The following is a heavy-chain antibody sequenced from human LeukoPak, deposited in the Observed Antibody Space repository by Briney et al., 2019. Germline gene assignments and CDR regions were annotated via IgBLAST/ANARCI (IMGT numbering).Heavy chain of an antibody. Sequence: SETLSLTCPVSGGSISSYYWSWIRQPAGKGLEWIGYIYYSGSTNYNPSLKSRVTISVDTSKNQFSLKLSSVTAADTAVYYCARGVTMVRGPPYYYYMDVWGKGTTVTVSS. J-gene: IGHJ6*03. D-gene: IGHD3-10*01. CDR1: GGSISSYY. CDR2: IYYSGST. CDR3: ARGVTMVRGPPYYYYMDV. V-gene: IGHV4-59*01.